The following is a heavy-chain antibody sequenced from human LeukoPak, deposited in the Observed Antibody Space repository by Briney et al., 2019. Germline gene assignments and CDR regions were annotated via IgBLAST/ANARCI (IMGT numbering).Heavy chain of an antibody. CDR3: ARDPGRVGDY. J-gene: IGHJ4*02. CDR1: GFTFSSYW. CDR2: INSDGSST. D-gene: IGHD2-2*01. Sequence: GGSLRLSCAASGFTFSSYWMHWVRQAPGKGLAWVSRINSDGSSTSYADSVKGRFTISRDNAKNTLYLQMNSLRAEDTAVYYCARDPGRVGDYWGQGILVTVSS. V-gene: IGHV3-74*01.